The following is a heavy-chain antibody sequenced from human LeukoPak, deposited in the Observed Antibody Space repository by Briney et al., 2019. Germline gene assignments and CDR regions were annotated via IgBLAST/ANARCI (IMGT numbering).Heavy chain of an antibody. D-gene: IGHD6-19*01. J-gene: IGHJ4*02. V-gene: IGHV3-30*02. CDR2: IRYDGSNK. CDR1: GFTFSSYD. CDR3: AKDKRQWLVHAFDS. Sequence: GGSLRLSCAASGFTFSSYDMHWVRPAPGKGLEWVAFIRYDGSNKYYADSVKGRFTISRDNSKNTLYLQMKSLRAEDTALYYCAKDKRQWLVHAFDSWGQGTLVTVSS.